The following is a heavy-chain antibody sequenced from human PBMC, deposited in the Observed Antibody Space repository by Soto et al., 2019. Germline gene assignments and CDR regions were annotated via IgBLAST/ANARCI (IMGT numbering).Heavy chain of an antibody. CDR3: ASGERLEDYSYRMPV. V-gene: IGHV4-34*01. Sequence: SETLSLTCAVYGGSFSGYYWSWIRQPPGKGLEWIGEINHSGSTNYNPSLKSRVTISVDTSKNQFSLKLSSVTAADTAVYYCASGERLEDYSYRMPVWGQGNTVTV. CDR1: GGSFSGYY. CDR2: INHSGST. D-gene: IGHD3-16*01. J-gene: IGHJ6*02.